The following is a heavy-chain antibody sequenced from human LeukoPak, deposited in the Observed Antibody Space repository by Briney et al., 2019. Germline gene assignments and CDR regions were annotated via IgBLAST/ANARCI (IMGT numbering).Heavy chain of an antibody. V-gene: IGHV3-74*01. CDR1: GLTFSSYA. Sequence: GGSLRLSCAASGLTFSSYAMSWVRQAPGKGLEWVSRINSDGSSTSYADSVKGRFTISRDNAKNTLYLQMNSLRAEDTAVYYCASRRFLDGYYYGMDVWGQGTTVTVSS. D-gene: IGHD3-3*01. CDR2: INSDGSST. J-gene: IGHJ6*02. CDR3: ASRRFLDGYYYGMDV.